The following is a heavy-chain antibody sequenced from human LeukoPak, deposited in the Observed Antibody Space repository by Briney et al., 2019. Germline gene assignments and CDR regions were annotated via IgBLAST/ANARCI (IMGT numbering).Heavy chain of an antibody. CDR2: ISAYNGNT. J-gene: IGHJ5*02. CDR3: ARELVTWFGELLSFSWFDL. CDR1: GYTFTSYG. Sequence: ASVKVSCKASGYTFTSYGISWVRQAPGQGLEWMGWISAYNGNTNYAQKLQGRVTMTTDTSTSTAYMELRSLRSDDTAVYYCARELVTWFGELLSFSWFDLWGQGTLVTVSS. D-gene: IGHD3-10*01. V-gene: IGHV1-18*01.